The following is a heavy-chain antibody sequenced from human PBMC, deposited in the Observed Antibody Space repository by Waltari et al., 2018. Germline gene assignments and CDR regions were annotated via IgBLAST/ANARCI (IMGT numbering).Heavy chain of an antibody. CDR2: INSEGGST. CDR1: GFTFSSFW. Sequence: EVQLVESGGGLVQPGGSLRLSCEGSGFTFSSFWMHWVRQAPGKGLVWISRINSEGGSTGYAYSVKGRFTISRDNAKNTLYLQMDSLRAEDTAVYYCARIGLGATGYRHWGQGTLVTVSS. D-gene: IGHD2-15*01. V-gene: IGHV3-74*01. J-gene: IGHJ4*02. CDR3: ARIGLGATGYRH.